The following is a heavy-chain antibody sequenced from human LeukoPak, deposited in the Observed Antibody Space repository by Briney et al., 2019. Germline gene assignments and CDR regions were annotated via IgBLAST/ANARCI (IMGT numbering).Heavy chain of an antibody. CDR1: GGTFTIYA. CDR2: IIPILGIA. Sequence: GASVKASCTASGGTFTIYAISWVRQAPGQGLEWMGRIIPILGIANYAQKFQGRVTITADKSTSTAYMELSSLRSEDTAVYYCARDCTNGVCSLYYYGMDVWGQGTTVTVSS. D-gene: IGHD2-8*01. V-gene: IGHV1-69*04. J-gene: IGHJ6*02. CDR3: ARDCTNGVCSLYYYGMDV.